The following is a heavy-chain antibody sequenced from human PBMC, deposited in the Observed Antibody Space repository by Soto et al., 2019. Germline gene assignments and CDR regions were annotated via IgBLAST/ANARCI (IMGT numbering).Heavy chain of an antibody. CDR2: IYPGDSDT. D-gene: IGHD3-22*01. Sequence: GESLKISCKGSGYSFTSYWIGWVRQMPGKGLEWMGIIYPGDSDTRYSPSFQGQVTISADKSISTAYLQWSSLKASDTAIYYCARHTLIPPFYYYYGMDVWGQGTTVTVSS. CDR3: ARHTLIPPFYYYYGMDV. CDR1: GYSFTSYW. V-gene: IGHV5-51*01. J-gene: IGHJ6*02.